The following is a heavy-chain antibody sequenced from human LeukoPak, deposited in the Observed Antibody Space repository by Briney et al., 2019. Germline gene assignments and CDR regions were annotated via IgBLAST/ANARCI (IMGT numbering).Heavy chain of an antibody. J-gene: IGHJ4*02. CDR2: ISGSGGST. Sequence: PGGALRLSCAASGFTFSSYAMIWVRQAPGKGLEWVAAISGSGGSTYYADSVKGRFTISRGNSKNTVYLQINSLRAEDTAVYYCAKASAMIVVVSTHFAYWGEGTLVTVYS. V-gene: IGHV3-23*01. CDR3: AKASAMIVVVSTHFAY. CDR1: GFTFSSYA. D-gene: IGHD3-22*01.